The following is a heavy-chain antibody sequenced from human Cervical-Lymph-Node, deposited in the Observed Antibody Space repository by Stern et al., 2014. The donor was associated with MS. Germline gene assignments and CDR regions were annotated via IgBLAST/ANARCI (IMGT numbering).Heavy chain of an antibody. CDR2: MNLDRGDT. J-gene: IGHJ4*02. CDR1: GYTFTSDD. Sequence: VQLLESGAEVKKPGASVKVSCKTSGYTFTSDDINWVRQASGQGLEWMGWMNLDRGDTGYAQKFQGRLTITRDTAISTAYMELTALRSEDTAVYYCTKAWDSWGQGTLVIVSS. CDR3: TKAWDS. V-gene: IGHV1-8*01.